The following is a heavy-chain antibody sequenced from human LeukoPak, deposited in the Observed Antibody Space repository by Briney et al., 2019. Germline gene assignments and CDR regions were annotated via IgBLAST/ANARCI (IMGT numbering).Heavy chain of an antibody. CDR2: ISSSSSTI. V-gene: IGHV3-48*01. Sequence: GGSLRLSCVGSGFTFSSFWMSWVRQAPGKGLEWVSYISSSSSTIYYADSVKGRFTISRDNAKNSLYLQMNSLRAEDTAVYYCARERPYSSSLPFDYWGQGTLVTVSS. CDR3: ARERPYSSSLPFDY. CDR1: GFTFSSFW. D-gene: IGHD6-6*01. J-gene: IGHJ4*02.